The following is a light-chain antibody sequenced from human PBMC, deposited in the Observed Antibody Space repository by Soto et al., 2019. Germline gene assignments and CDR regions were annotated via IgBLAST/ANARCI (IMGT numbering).Light chain of an antibody. Sequence: DIVMTQSPATLSVSPGERATLSCRASQSVANNVAWYQQKPGQPPRLLIYGASTRAAGIPARFSGSGSGTEFTLTISSLQSEDFAVYYCQQYNNWPPWTVGQGTKVDIK. CDR3: QQYNNWPPWT. V-gene: IGKV3-15*01. CDR2: GAS. J-gene: IGKJ1*01. CDR1: QSVANN.